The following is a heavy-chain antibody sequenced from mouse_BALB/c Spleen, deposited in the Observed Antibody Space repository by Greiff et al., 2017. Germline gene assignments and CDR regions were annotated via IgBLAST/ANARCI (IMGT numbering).Heavy chain of an antibody. CDR3: ARRDMASYDGYYVGAMDY. J-gene: IGHJ4*01. V-gene: IGHV8-12*01. Sequence: QVTLKVSGPGILQPSQTLSLTCSFSGFSLSTSGMGVSWIRQPSGKGLEWLAHIYWDDDKRYNPSLKSRLTISKDTSRNQVFLKITSVDTADTATYYCARRDMASYDGYYVGAMDYWGQGTSVTVSS. CDR2: IYWDDDK. CDR1: GFSLSTSGMG. D-gene: IGHD2-3*01.